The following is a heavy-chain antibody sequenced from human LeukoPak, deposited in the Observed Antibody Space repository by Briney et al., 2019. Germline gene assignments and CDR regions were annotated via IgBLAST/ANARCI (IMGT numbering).Heavy chain of an antibody. CDR2: INSDGRST. Sequence: GGSLRLSCAASGFTFSTSWMHWVRQVPGKGLVWVSRINSDGRSTDYADSVKGRFTISRDNTKNTLYLQMNSLRADDTAVYYCAHTVWSGNYFDYWGQGTLVTVSS. CDR3: AHTVWSGNYFDY. V-gene: IGHV3-74*01. J-gene: IGHJ4*02. CDR1: GFTFSTSW. D-gene: IGHD3-3*01.